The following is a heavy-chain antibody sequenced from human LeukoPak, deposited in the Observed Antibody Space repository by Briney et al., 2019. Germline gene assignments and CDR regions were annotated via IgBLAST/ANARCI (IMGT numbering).Heavy chain of an antibody. Sequence: SGGSLRLSCAASGFTFDDYAMHWVRQAPGKGLEWVSGMTWDSGDIGYADSVKGRFTISRDNAKNSLYLQMNSLRAEDTALYYCAKDLYSSGWYYFDYWGQGTLVTVSS. CDR3: AKDLYSSGWYYFDY. CDR1: GFTFDDYA. J-gene: IGHJ4*02. V-gene: IGHV3-9*01. CDR2: MTWDSGDI. D-gene: IGHD6-19*01.